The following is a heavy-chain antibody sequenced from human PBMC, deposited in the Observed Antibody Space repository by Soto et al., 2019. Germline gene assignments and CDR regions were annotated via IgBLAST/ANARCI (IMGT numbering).Heavy chain of an antibody. CDR1: GGSISSSNW. CDR2: IYHSGST. Sequence: QVQLQESGPGLVKPSGTLSLTCAVSGGSISSSNWWSWVRQPPGKGLEWIGEIYHSGSTNYNPSLKSRVTISVDESKNQFALKLSSVTAADTAVYYCARGGKGVVVPAAISEYGREWFDPWGQGTLVTVSS. CDR3: ARGGKGVVVPAAISEYGREWFDP. D-gene: IGHD2-2*01. J-gene: IGHJ5*02. V-gene: IGHV4-4*02.